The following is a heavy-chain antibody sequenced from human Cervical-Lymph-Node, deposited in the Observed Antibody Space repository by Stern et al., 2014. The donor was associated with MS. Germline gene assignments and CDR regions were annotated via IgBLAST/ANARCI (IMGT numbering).Heavy chain of an antibody. CDR1: GYIFTNYA. V-gene: IGHV7-4-1*02. D-gene: IGHD3-16*01. CDR3: AIHSYVRFFDH. CDR2: ANTYNS. Sequence: VQLEESGSELKKPGASVKVSCKSSGYIFTNYAVNWVRQAPGRGLEWMGWANTYNSTYAQGFTGRFVFSLDTSVNTAYLQINSLKAEDTATYYCAIHSYVRFFDHWGQGTLVTVSS. J-gene: IGHJ4*02.